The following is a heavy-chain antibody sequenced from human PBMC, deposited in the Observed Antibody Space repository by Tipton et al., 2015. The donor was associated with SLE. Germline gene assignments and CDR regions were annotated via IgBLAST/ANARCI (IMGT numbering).Heavy chain of an antibody. Sequence: LRLSCTLSGGSISSYYWGWIRQPPGKGLEWIGEINHRGSTSYNPSLKSRVAISVDTSKNQFSLKLSSVTAADTAVYYCARNYKGYYYGMDVWGQGTTVTVSS. CDR2: INHRGST. CDR1: GGSISSYY. V-gene: IGHV4-34*01. J-gene: IGHJ6*02. CDR3: ARNYKGYYYGMDV. D-gene: IGHD5-24*01.